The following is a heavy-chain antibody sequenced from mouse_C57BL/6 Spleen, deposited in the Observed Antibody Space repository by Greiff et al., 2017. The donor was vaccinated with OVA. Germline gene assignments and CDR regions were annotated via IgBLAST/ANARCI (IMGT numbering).Heavy chain of an antibody. CDR1: GYAFSSSW. V-gene: IGHV1-82*01. CDR3: ARGVYYGAMDY. D-gene: IGHD2-1*01. CDR2: IYPGDGDT. J-gene: IGHJ4*01. Sequence: QVQLQQSGPELVKPGASVKISCKASGYAFSSSWMNWVKQRPGKGLEWIGRIYPGDGDTNYNGKFKGKATLTADKSSSTAYMQLSSLTSEDSAVYFCARGVYYGAMDYWGQGTSVTVSS.